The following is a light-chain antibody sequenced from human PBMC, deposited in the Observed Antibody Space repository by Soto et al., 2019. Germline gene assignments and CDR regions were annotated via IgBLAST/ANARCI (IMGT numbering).Light chain of an antibody. Sequence: AIRMTQSPSSLSASTGDRVTITCRASQGISSYLAWYQQKPGKAPKLLIYDASTLRSGVPSRFSGSGSGTDFTLTISSLQREDSATYYCQQSSSTPVTFGQGTRLEIQ. CDR2: DAS. V-gene: IGKV1-8*01. CDR1: QGISSY. J-gene: IGKJ5*01. CDR3: QQSSSTPVT.